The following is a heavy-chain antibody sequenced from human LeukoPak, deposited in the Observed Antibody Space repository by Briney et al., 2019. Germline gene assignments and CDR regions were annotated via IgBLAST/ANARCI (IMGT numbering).Heavy chain of an antibody. CDR1: GGSISSSY. CDR3: ARHDPGWFDT. D-gene: IGHD7-27*01. CDR2: IHYSGST. V-gene: IGHV4-59*08. J-gene: IGHJ5*02. Sequence: PSETLSLTCTVSGGSISSSYWSWIRQPPGKGLEWIGYIHYSGSTNHNPSLKSRATISVDTSKAHFSLKLSSATAADTAVYYCARHDPGWFDTWGQGTLVTVSS.